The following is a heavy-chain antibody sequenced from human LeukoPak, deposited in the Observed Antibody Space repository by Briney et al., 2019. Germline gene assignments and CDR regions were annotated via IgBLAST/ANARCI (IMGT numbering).Heavy chain of an antibody. CDR3: ARDGGPYVDYIGYFDY. CDR1: GFTFSTYS. Sequence: PGGSLRLSCAASGFTFSTYSMNWVRQAPGKGLEWVSSISSSSSYIYYADSVKGRFTISRDNAKNSLYLQMNSLRAEDTAVYYCARDGGPYVDYIGYFDYWGQGTLVTVSS. V-gene: IGHV3-21*01. J-gene: IGHJ4*02. D-gene: IGHD4-17*01. CDR2: ISSSSSYI.